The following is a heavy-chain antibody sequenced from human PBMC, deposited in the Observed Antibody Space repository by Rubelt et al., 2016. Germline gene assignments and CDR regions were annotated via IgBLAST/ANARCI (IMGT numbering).Heavy chain of an antibody. V-gene: IGHV3-48*01. CDR2: INKGSNTI. CDR3: AREGWT. J-gene: IGHJ4*02. Sequence: VQLVESGGGVVQPGRSLRLSCAASGFSFNNYAMHWVRQAPGKGLEWVSYINKGSNTIYYADSVKGRVRIPSDEAKNYLLLQMNSVRAGDTAVYYCAREGWTWGQGTLVTVSS. D-gene: IGHD6-19*01. CDR1: GFSFNNYA.